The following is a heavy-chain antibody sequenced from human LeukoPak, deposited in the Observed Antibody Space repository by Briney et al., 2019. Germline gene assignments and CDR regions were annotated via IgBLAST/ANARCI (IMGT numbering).Heavy chain of an antibody. D-gene: IGHD5-18*01. CDR3: ARVRGYSYYGGYYYYMDV. Sequence: GGSLRLSCAASGFTFSSYWMHWVRQAPGKGLVWVSRINSDGSSTSYADFVKGRFTISRDNAKNTLYLQMNSLRAEDTAVYYCARVRGYSYYGGYYYYMDVWGKGTTVTVSS. V-gene: IGHV3-74*01. CDR1: GFTFSSYW. CDR2: INSDGSST. J-gene: IGHJ6*03.